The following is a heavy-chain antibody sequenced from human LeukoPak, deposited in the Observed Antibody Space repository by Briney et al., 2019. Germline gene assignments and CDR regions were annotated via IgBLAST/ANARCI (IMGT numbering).Heavy chain of an antibody. CDR2: ISDNGGNT. CDR1: GFTFSSYT. D-gene: IGHD3-9*01. J-gene: IGHJ4*02. CDR3: ASGYEILTALDY. Sequence: QPGGSLRLSCAASGFTFSSYTMHWVRQAPGKGLEYVSAISDNGGNTYYANSVKGRFTISRDNSKNTLYLQMGSLRAEDMAVYYCASGYEILTALDYWGQGTLVTVSS. V-gene: IGHV3-64*01.